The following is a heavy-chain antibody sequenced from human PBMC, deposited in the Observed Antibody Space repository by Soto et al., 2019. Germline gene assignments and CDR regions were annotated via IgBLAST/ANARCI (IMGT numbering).Heavy chain of an antibody. Sequence: QVQLQESGPGLVKPSETLSLTCTVSGGSVSSGSYYWSWIRQPPGKGLEWIGYIYYSGSTNYNPSLKSRVTISVDTSKNQFSLKLISVTAADTAVYYCARRTYYDFLFDPWGQGTLVTVSS. V-gene: IGHV4-61*01. CDR2: IYYSGST. CDR1: GGSVSSGSYY. D-gene: IGHD3-3*01. CDR3: ARRTYYDFLFDP. J-gene: IGHJ5*02.